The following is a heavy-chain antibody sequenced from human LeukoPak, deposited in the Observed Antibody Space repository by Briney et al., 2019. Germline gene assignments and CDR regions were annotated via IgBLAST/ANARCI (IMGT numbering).Heavy chain of an antibody. CDR1: GGSISSGGYY. D-gene: IGHD2/OR15-2a*01. CDR3: ARSGGTNIEYFQH. J-gene: IGHJ1*01. V-gene: IGHV4-31*03. Sequence: SETLSLTCTVSGGSISSGGYYWSWIRQHPGKGLEWIGYIYYSGSTYYNPSLKSRVTISVDTSKNQFSLKLSSVTAADTAVYYCARSGGTNIEYFQHWGQGTLVTVSS. CDR2: IYYSGST.